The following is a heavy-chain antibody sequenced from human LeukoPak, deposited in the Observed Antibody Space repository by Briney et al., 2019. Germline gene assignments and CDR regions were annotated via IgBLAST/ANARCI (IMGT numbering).Heavy chain of an antibody. V-gene: IGHV4-34*01. J-gene: IGHJ4*02. D-gene: IGHD5-18*01. CDR2: INHSGST. CDR1: GGSFSGYY. Sequence: SETLSLTCAVYGGSFSGYYWSWIRQPPGKGLEWIGEINHSGSTNYNPSLKSRVTISVDTSKNQFSLKLSSVTAADTAVCYCARVSLYSYGHFDYWGQGTLVTVSS. CDR3: ARVSLYSYGHFDY.